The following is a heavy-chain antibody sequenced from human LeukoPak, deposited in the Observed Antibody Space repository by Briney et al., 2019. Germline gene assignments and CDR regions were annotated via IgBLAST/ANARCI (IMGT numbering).Heavy chain of an antibody. V-gene: IGHV3-21*01. D-gene: IGHD3/OR15-3a*01. J-gene: IGHJ4*02. CDR3: ARGGTGADFDY. CDR2: ISDSSSYI. Sequence: GSLRLSCAASGFTFSSYSMNWVRQAPGKGLEWVSSISDSSSYIYYPDSVKGRFTISRDNAKNSLYLQMNSLRAEDTAVYFCARGGTGADFDYWGQETLVTVSS. CDR1: GFTFSSYS.